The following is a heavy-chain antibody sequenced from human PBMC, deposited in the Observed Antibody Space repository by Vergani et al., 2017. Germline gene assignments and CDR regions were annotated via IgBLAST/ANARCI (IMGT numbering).Heavy chain of an antibody. V-gene: IGHV4-61*10. J-gene: IGHJ4*02. CDR2: IYYSGST. CDR1: GGSVSSGSYY. CDR3: AREAWGDSSGYSDY. D-gene: IGHD3-22*01. Sequence: QVQLQESGPGLVKPSETLSLTCTVSGGSVSSGSYYWSWIRQPAGKGLEWIGYIYYSGSTNYNPSLKSRVTISVDTSKNQFSLKLSSVTAADTAVYYCAREAWGDSSGYSDYWGQGTLVTVSS.